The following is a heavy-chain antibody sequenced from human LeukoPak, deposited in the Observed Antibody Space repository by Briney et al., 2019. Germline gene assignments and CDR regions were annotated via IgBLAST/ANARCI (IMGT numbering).Heavy chain of an antibody. D-gene: IGHD5-18*01. V-gene: IGHV1-8*01. CDR3: IPMVTPPTYDY. CDR1: GYTFTSYD. Sequence: ASVKVSCKASGYTFTSYDINWVRQATGQGLELMGWMNPNSGNTSYSQKFQVRGTMTRNTSISTAYMELSSLRSEATAVYYCIPMVTPPTYDYWGQGTLVTVSS. CDR2: MNPNSGNT. J-gene: IGHJ4*02.